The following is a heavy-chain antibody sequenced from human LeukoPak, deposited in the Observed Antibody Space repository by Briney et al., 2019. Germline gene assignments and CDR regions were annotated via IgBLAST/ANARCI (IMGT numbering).Heavy chain of an antibody. CDR3: ASDSERLSFDY. CDR1: GGSFSGYY. D-gene: IGHD1-1*01. CDR2: INHSGST. J-gene: IGHJ4*02. V-gene: IGHV4-34*01. Sequence: SETLSLTCAVYGGSFSGYYWSWIRQPPGKGLEWIGEINHSGSTNYNPSLKSRVTISVDTSKNQFSLKLSSVTAADTAVYYCASDSERLSFDYWGQGTLVTVSS.